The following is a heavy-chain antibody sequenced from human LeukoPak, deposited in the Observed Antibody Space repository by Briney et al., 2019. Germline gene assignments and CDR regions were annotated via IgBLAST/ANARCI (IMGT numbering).Heavy chain of an antibody. J-gene: IGHJ4*02. Sequence: GGSLRLSCAASGFTFSSYWMSWVRQAPGKGLEWVANIKQDGSEKYYVDSVKGRFTISRDNAKNSLYLQMNSLRAEDTAVYYCARWLGLVVPAAFDYWGQGTLVTVSS. CDR1: GFTFSSYW. CDR2: IKQDGSEK. D-gene: IGHD2-2*01. V-gene: IGHV3-7*01. CDR3: ARWLGLVVPAAFDY.